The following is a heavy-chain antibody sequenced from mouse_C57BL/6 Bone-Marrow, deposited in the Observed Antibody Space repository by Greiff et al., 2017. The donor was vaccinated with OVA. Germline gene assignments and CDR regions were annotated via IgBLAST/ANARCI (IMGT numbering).Heavy chain of an antibody. D-gene: IGHD1-1*01. V-gene: IGHV1-69*01. CDR1: GYTFTSYW. Sequence: VQLQQPGAELVMPGASVKLSCKASGYTFTSYWMHWVKQRPGQGLEWIGEIDPSDSYTNYNQKFKGKSTLTVDKPSSTAYMQLSSLTSEDSAVYYCAREGRDYGSSYSFGYWGQGTTLTVSS. CDR3: AREGRDYGSSYSFGY. CDR2: IDPSDSYT. J-gene: IGHJ2*01.